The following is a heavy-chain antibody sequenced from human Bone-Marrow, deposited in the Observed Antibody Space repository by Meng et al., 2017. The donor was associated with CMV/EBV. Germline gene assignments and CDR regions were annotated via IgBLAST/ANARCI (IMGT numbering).Heavy chain of an antibody. CDR2: INHSGST. Sequence: SEPLSLTCAVYGGSFSGYYWSWIRQPPGKGLEWIGEINHSGSTNYNPSLKSRVTISVDTSKNQFSLKLSSVTAADTAVYYCARGCTSCWRHYFDYWGQGTLVTVSS. D-gene: IGHD2-2*01. CDR1: GGSFSGYY. V-gene: IGHV4-34*01. CDR3: ARGCTSCWRHYFDY. J-gene: IGHJ4*02.